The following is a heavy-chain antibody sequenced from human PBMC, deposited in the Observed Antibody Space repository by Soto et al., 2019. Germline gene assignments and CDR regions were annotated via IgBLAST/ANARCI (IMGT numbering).Heavy chain of an antibody. CDR3: ARVIGGWYYFDY. D-gene: IGHD6-19*01. J-gene: IGHJ4*02. CDR2: INAGKGNT. V-gene: IGHV1-3*01. CDR1: GYTFTSYA. Sequence: QVQLVQSGAEVKKPGASVKVSCKASGYTFTSYAMHWVRQAPGQRLEWMGWINAGKGNTKYSQKFQGRVTITRDTSASTAYMELSSLRSEDTAVYYCARVIGGWYYFDYWGQGTLVTVSS.